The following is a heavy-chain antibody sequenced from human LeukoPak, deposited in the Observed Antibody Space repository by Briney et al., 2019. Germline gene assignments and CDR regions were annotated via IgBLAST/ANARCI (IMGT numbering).Heavy chain of an antibody. D-gene: IGHD5-18*01. CDR1: GFTFSSYG. CDR2: IWYDGSNK. CDR3: AREGYSYAPQDAFDI. Sequence: GGSLRLSCAASGFTFSSYGMHRVRQAPGKGLEWVAVIWYDGSNKYYADSVKGRFTISRDNSKNTLYLQMNSLRAEDTAVYYCAREGYSYAPQDAFDIWGQGTMVTVSS. J-gene: IGHJ3*02. V-gene: IGHV3-33*01.